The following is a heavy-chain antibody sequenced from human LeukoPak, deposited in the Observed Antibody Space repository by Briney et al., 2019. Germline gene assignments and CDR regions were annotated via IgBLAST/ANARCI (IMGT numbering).Heavy chain of an antibody. V-gene: IGHV1-18*01. Sequence: ASVKVSCKASGYTYTSYGISWVRQAPGQGLEWMGWISVYNGNTNYVQKLQGRDTMTTDTSTSTAYMELRSLRSDDTGVYYCARKCGGSCYQAFDIWGQGTMVTVSS. CDR2: ISVYNGNT. J-gene: IGHJ3*02. CDR3: ARKCGGSCYQAFDI. D-gene: IGHD2-15*01. CDR1: GYTYTSYG.